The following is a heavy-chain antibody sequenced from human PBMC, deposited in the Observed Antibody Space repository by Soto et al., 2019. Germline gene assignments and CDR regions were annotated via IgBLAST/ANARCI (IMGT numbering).Heavy chain of an antibody. V-gene: IGHV3-23*01. CDR1: GFTFSSYA. CDR2: ISGSGGST. Sequence: EVQLLESGGGLVQPGGSLRLSCAASGFTFSSYAMSWVRQAPGKGLEWVSAISGSGGSTYYADSVKGRFTISRDNSKNTLYLQMNSLRAEDTAVYYCAKVFAHSPSPEWELPLGWFDPWGQGTLVTVSS. CDR3: AKVFAHSPSPEWELPLGWFDP. D-gene: IGHD1-26*01. J-gene: IGHJ5*02.